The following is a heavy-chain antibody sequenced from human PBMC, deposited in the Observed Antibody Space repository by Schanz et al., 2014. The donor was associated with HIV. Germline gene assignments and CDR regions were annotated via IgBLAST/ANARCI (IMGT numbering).Heavy chain of an antibody. J-gene: IGHJ2*01. D-gene: IGHD2-15*01. CDR2: INSDGSST. V-gene: IGHV3-74*01. CDR3: ALSRPSGYGGSWYFDL. Sequence: EVQLVESGGGLVQPGGSLKLSCAASGFDFNGSAMHWVRQAPGKGLVWVSRINSDGSSTTYADYVKGRFTISRDNSKNTLYLQMNSLRAEDTAVYYCALSRPSGYGGSWYFDLWGRGTLVAVSS. CDR1: GFDFNGSA.